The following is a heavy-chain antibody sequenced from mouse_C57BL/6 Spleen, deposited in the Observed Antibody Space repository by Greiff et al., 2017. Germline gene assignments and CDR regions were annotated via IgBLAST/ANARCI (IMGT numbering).Heavy chain of an antibody. Sequence: QVQLQQPGAELLRPGSSVKLSCKASGYTFTSYWLHWVKQRPIQGLEWIGNIDPSDSEPHYNQKFKDKATLTVDKSSRTAYMQLSSLTSEDSAVYYCAREDTTVLFDYWGQGTTLTVSS. D-gene: IGHD1-1*01. CDR3: AREDTTVLFDY. CDR2: IDPSDSEP. CDR1: GYTFTSYW. J-gene: IGHJ2*01. V-gene: IGHV1-52*01.